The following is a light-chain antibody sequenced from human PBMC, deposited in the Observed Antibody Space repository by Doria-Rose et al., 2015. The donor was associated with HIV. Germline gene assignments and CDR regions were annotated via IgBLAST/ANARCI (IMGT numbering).Light chain of an antibody. J-gene: IGKJ3*01. CDR1: QSLLYTSTNY. CDR2: WAS. Sequence: DIRLTQSPESLGMSLGERATLNCKSNQSLLYTSTNYLALYQQNPGQPHKLLIDWASTRQSGITARFSGSVSGTDFTLTISSLEAEDVAVYYSQQYYDTPSFGPGTTVDIK. V-gene: IGKV4-1*01. CDR3: QQYYDTPS.